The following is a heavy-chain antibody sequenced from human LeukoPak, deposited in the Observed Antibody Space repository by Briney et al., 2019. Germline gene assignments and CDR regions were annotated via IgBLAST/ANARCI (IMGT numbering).Heavy chain of an antibody. V-gene: IGHV3-21*01. CDR1: GFTFSSFS. CDR2: ISSTSSYI. CDR3: AGESGSRSYYYYMDV. J-gene: IGHJ6*03. D-gene: IGHD2-2*01. Sequence: GGSLRLSCAASGFTFSSFSMNWVRQAPGKGLEWVSSISSTSSYIYYADSVKGRFTISRDKDKNSVYLQMTSLRAEDTAVYYCAGESGSRSYYYYMDVWGKGTTVTVSS.